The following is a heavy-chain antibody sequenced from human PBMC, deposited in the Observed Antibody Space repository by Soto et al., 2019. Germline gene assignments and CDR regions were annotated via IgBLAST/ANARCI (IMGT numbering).Heavy chain of an antibody. J-gene: IGHJ5*02. Sequence: QVQLVQSGAEVKKPGASVKVSCKASGYTFTSYDVNLVRQATGQGLEWMGWMYPNSGNTGYAQKFQGRVTMTRNPSISTAYMELSSLRSEDTAVYYCAGEQQVRGFDPRGQATLVTVSS. CDR2: MYPNSGNT. CDR1: GYTFTSYD. D-gene: IGHD6-13*01. CDR3: AGEQQVRGFDP. V-gene: IGHV1-8*01.